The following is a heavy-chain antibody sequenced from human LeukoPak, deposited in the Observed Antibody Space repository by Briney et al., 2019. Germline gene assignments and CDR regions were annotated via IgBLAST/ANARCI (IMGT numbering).Heavy chain of an antibody. CDR2: INPNSGGT. V-gene: IGHV1-2*02. J-gene: IGHJ4*02. CDR1: GYTFTGYY. D-gene: IGHD3-10*01. CDR3: ARVNVDRRLWFGELLPPDY. Sequence: GASVKVSCKASGYTFTGYYMHWVRQAPGQGLEWMGWINPNSGGTNYAQKFQGRVTMTRDTSISTAYMELSRLRSDDTAVYYCARVNVDRRLWFGELLPPDYWGQGTLVTVSS.